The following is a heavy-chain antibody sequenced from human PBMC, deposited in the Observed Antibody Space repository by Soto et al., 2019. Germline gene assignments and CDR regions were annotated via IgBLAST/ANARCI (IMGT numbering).Heavy chain of an antibody. CDR3: VRYCTTTLCNGVATRTFDS. CDR1: RFTFSTYE. J-gene: IGHJ4*02. D-gene: IGHD5-12*01. Sequence: PGGSLRLSCAASRFTFSTYEMNWVRQAPGKGLEWVSYISSSGNSVYYADSVKGRFTISRDNSRNSLYLQMNSLRDEDTALYYCVRYCTTTLCNGVATRTFDSWGQGTLVTVSS. CDR2: ISSSGNSV. V-gene: IGHV3-48*03.